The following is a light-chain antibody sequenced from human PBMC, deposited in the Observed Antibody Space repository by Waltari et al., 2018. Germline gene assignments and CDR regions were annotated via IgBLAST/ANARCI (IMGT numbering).Light chain of an antibody. V-gene: IGKV1-9*01. Sequence: DIQLTQSPSFLSSSVGDRVTISCRASQGISTYLAWFQQKPGKAPRRLIYAAAILQSGVPSRFSGSGSGTDFTLTISSLQPEDFGTYYCQQIKSYPITFGGGTKVEVK. CDR2: AAA. CDR3: QQIKSYPIT. CDR1: QGISTY. J-gene: IGKJ4*01.